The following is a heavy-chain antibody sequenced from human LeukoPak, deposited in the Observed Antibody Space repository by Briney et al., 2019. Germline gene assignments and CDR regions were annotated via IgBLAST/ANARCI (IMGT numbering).Heavy chain of an antibody. D-gene: IGHD3-10*01. CDR3: ARGRGMDV. Sequence: PSETLSLTCSVSDDSITMYYWTWIRQPPGKGLEWIGYVDHTGSTNFNPSLNGRVSISRDTSKNLFSLRLRSVTAADTAVYYCARGRGMDVWGKGTTVTVSS. V-gene: IGHV4-59*01. J-gene: IGHJ6*04. CDR2: VDHTGST. CDR1: DDSITMYY.